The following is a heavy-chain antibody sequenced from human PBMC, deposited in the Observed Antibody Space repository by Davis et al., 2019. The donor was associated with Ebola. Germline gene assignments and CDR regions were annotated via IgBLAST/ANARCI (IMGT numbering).Heavy chain of an antibody. Sequence: ASVKVSCKASGYTFTSYAMNWVRQAPGQGLKWMEWINTNTGNPTYAQGFTGRFVFSLDTSVSTAYLQISSLKAEDTAVYYCACGYSSSWSTFDYWGQGTLVTVSS. CDR3: ACGYSSSWSTFDY. CDR1: GYTFTSYA. V-gene: IGHV7-4-1*02. CDR2: INTNTGNP. J-gene: IGHJ4*02. D-gene: IGHD6-13*01.